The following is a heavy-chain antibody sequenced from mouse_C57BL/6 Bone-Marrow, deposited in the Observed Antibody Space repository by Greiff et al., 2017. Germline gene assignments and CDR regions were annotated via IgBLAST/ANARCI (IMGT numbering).Heavy chain of an antibody. Sequence: VKLQESGAELAKPGASVKLSCKASGYTFTSYWMHWVKQRPGQGLEWIGYINPSSGYTKYNQKFKDQDTLTGDKSSSTAYMQRSSLTYEDSAVYYCARWGNYYAMDYWGQGTSVTVSA. CDR2: INPSSGYT. CDR1: GYTFTSYW. V-gene: IGHV1-7*01. J-gene: IGHJ4*01. D-gene: IGHD2-1*01. CDR3: ARWGNYYAMDY.